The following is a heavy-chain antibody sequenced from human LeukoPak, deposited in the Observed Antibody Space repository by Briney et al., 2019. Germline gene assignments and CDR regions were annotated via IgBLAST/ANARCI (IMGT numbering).Heavy chain of an antibody. V-gene: IGHV3-9*01. CDR2: ISWNSGSI. D-gene: IGHD5-18*01. CDR1: GFTFDDYA. CDR3: ARDRGWAGYSYGFYY. J-gene: IGHJ4*02. Sequence: GGSLRLSCAASGFTFDDYAMHWVRQAPGKGLEWVSGISWNSGSIGYADSVKGRFTISRDNAKNSLYLQMNSLRAEDTAVYYCARDRGWAGYSYGFYYWGQGTLVTVSS.